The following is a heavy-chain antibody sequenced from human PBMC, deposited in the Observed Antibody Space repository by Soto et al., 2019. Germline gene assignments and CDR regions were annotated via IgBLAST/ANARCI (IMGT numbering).Heavy chain of an antibody. CDR3: SIDVGHRSVLQGVSYYSYYYMDV. Sequence: QVQLVQSGAEVKKPGASVKVSCKASGYTFTSYGISWVRQAPGQGLEWMGWISAYNGNTNYAQKLQGRVTMTTDTSTSTAYMELRSLRSDDTAVYYCSIDVGHRSVLQGVSYYSYYYMDVWGKGTTVTVSS. D-gene: IGHD3-10*02. CDR1: GYTFTSYG. CDR2: ISAYNGNT. J-gene: IGHJ6*03. V-gene: IGHV1-18*01.